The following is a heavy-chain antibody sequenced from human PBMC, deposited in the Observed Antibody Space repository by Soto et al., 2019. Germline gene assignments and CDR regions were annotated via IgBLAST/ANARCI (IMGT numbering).Heavy chain of an antibody. Sequence: GGSLRLSCAASGFNFNSYTINWVRQAPGKRLEWLSSISSSGYIFSTDSVRGRFTISRDNAKKSVYLQINSLSAEDTAAYFCARDCSGGSCYPGMDVWGQGTTVTVSS. CDR3: ARDCSGGSCYPGMDV. D-gene: IGHD2-15*01. CDR1: GFNFNSYT. V-gene: IGHV3-21*01. CDR2: ISSSGYI. J-gene: IGHJ6*02.